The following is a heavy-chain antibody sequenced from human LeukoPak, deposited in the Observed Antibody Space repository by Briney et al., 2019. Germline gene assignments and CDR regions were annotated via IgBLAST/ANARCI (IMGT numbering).Heavy chain of an antibody. CDR3: ARDPHYGDFRRYYFYMDV. J-gene: IGHJ6*03. Sequence: GASVKVSCKTSGYTFSGYFIHWIRHAPGQGLEWMGWINPNSGGTINAQKFSGRVTMTRYTSISTAYMELSRQRSDDTAVYYCARDPHYGDFRRYYFYMDVWGKGTTVTVSS. CDR2: INPNSGGT. V-gene: IGHV1-2*02. D-gene: IGHD4-17*01. CDR1: GYTFSGYF.